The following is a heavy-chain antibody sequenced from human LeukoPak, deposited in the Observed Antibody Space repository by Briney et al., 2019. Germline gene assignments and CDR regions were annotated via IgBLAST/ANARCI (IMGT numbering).Heavy chain of an antibody. CDR3: TTSPAVAS. Sequence: GGSLRLSCAASGFTVSNNYMTWVRQAPGKGLEWVSLIYSGGTTFNTDSVKGRFTISRDSSKNTLYLQMNNLKAEDTAVYYCTTSPAVASWGQGTLVTVSS. J-gene: IGHJ5*02. V-gene: IGHV3-53*01. CDR2: IYSGGTT. D-gene: IGHD4-23*01. CDR1: GFTVSNNY.